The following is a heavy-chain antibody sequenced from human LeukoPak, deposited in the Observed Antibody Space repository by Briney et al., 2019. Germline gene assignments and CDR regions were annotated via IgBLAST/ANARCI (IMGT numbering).Heavy chain of an antibody. J-gene: IGHJ4*02. Sequence: ASVKVSCKTSGYTFNIYDINWVRQVTGQGLEWMGWMNPNTGNAGYPQKFQIRVTMTRNTSISTAYLELSRLRSEDTAVYYCARGVRRARTEDYESSGYFPSDYWGQGTLVTVSS. D-gene: IGHD3-22*01. V-gene: IGHV1-8*01. CDR3: ARGVRRARTEDYESSGYFPSDY. CDR1: GYTFNIYD. CDR2: MNPNTGNA.